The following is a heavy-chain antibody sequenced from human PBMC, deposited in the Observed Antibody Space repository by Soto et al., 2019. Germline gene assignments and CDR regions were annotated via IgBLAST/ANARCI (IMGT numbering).Heavy chain of an antibody. D-gene: IGHD2-8*01. Sequence: GGSLRLSCAASGFTFSSYAMHWVRQAPGKGLEWVSVISYGGSNKYYADSVKGRFTISRDNSKNTLYLQMNSLRAEDTAVYYCAKGGRNGRPPHYFDYWGQGTLVTVSS. J-gene: IGHJ4*02. CDR1: GFTFSSYA. CDR2: ISYGGSNK. V-gene: IGHV3-30-3*01. CDR3: AKGGRNGRPPHYFDY.